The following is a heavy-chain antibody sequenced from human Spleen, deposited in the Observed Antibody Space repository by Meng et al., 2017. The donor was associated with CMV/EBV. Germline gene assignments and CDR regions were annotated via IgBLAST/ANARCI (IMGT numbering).Heavy chain of an antibody. CDR1: GYTFTGYY. Sequence: ASVKVSCKASGYTFTGYYMHWVRQAPGQGLEWMGWINPNSGNTGYAQKFQDRVTMTRNTSISTAYMELSSLRSEDTAVYYCARVARYTWNPDTIYYYYYAMDVWGQGTTVTVSS. CDR3: ARVARYTWNPDTIYYYYYAMDV. J-gene: IGHJ6*02. CDR2: INPNSGNT. V-gene: IGHV1-8*02. D-gene: IGHD1-1*01.